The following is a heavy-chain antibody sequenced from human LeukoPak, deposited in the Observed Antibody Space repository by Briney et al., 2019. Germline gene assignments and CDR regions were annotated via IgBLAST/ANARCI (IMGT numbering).Heavy chain of an antibody. V-gene: IGHV1-8*01. CDR2: MNPNSGNT. D-gene: IGHD3-22*01. J-gene: IGHJ4*02. CDR1: GYTFTSYD. CDR3: ARGVRGSRVVVVTTTATSSYYFDY. Sequence: ASVKVSCKASGYTFTSYDINWVRQSTGQGLEWMGWMNPNSGNTGYAQKFQGRVTMTRNTSISTAYMELSSLRSEDTAVYYCARGVRGSRVVVVTTTATSSYYFDYLGQGTLVTASS.